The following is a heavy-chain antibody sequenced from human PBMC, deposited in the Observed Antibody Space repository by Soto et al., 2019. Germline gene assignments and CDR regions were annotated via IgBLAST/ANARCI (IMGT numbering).Heavy chain of an antibody. J-gene: IGHJ4*02. Sequence: GEPLKISCKGSGYSFAGYWITWVRQKPGKGLEWMGRIDPSDSQTYYSPSFRGHVTISVTKSITTVFLQWSSLRASDTAMYYCARQIYDSDTGPNFQYYFDSWGRGTPVTVSS. CDR3: ARQIYDSDTGPNFQYYFDS. D-gene: IGHD3-22*01. V-gene: IGHV5-10-1*01. CDR2: IDPSDSQT. CDR1: GYSFAGYW.